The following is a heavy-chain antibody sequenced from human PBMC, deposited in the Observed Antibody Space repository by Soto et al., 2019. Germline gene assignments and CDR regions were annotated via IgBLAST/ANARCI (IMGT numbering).Heavy chain of an antibody. CDR2: IRYDGSNK. V-gene: IGHV3-33*01. CDR3: ARLLVAAGYYYGMDV. Sequence: GGSLRLSCAASGFTFSSYGMHWVRQAPGKGLEWVAVIRYDGSNKYYADSVKGRFTISRDNAKNSLYLQMNSLRAEDTAVYYCARLLVAAGYYYGMDVWGQGTTVTVSS. CDR1: GFTFSSYG. D-gene: IGHD1-26*01. J-gene: IGHJ6*02.